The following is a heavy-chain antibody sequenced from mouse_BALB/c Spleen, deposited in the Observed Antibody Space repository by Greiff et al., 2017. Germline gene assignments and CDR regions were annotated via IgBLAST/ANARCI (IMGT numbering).Heavy chain of an antibody. Sequence: EVMLVESGGGLVQPGGSRKLSCAASGFTFSSFGMHWVRQAPEKGLEWVAYISSGSSTIYYADTVKGRFTISRDNPKNTLFLQMTSLRSEDTAMYYCARSKVYDGYRYAMDYWGQGTSVTVSS. CDR1: GFTFSSFG. CDR3: ARSKVYDGYRYAMDY. CDR2: ISSGSSTI. V-gene: IGHV5-17*02. D-gene: IGHD2-3*01. J-gene: IGHJ4*01.